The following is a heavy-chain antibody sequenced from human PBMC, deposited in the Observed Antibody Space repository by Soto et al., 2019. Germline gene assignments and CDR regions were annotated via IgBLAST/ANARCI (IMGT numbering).Heavy chain of an antibody. D-gene: IGHD2-21*01. CDR3: AKDGDGSSYGMDV. V-gene: IGHV3-30*18. CDR1: GFTFSSYG. Sequence: QVQLVESGGGVVQPGRSLRLSCAASGFTFSSYGMHWVRQAPGKGLEWVAVISYDGSNKYYADSVKGRFTISRDNSKNTLYLQMNSLRAEDTAVYYCAKDGDGSSYGMDVWGQGTTVTVSS. J-gene: IGHJ6*02. CDR2: ISYDGSNK.